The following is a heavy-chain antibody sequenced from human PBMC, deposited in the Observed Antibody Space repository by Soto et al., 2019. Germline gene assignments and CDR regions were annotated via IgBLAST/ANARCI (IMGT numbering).Heavy chain of an antibody. CDR2: IIPIFGTA. Sequence: QVQLVQSGAEVKKPGSSVKVSCKASGGTFSSYAISWVRQAPGQGLEWMGGIIPIFGTANYAQKFQGRVTDTPEETQSPGQHEVGKPGIEDPGVYYCARDSGGSYYFDYWGQGTLVTVSS. CDR1: GGTFSSYA. J-gene: IGHJ4*02. D-gene: IGHD3-10*01. V-gene: IGHV1-69*01. CDR3: ARDSGGSYYFDY.